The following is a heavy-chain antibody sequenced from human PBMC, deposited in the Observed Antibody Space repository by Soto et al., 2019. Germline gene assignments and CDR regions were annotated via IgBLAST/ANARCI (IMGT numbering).Heavy chain of an antibody. J-gene: IGHJ3*01. Sequence: PGGSLRLSCAASGLTVSGKKYVAWVRRAPGKGLEWVSALYDVDGSFYADSVKGRFTTSSDSSKTTVYLQMNGLRPDDTAVYYCATWHEREHAYDVWGQGTTVTVSS. CDR2: LYDVDGS. CDR1: GLTVSGKKY. CDR3: ATWHEREHAYDV. V-gene: IGHV3-53*01. D-gene: IGHD1-1*01.